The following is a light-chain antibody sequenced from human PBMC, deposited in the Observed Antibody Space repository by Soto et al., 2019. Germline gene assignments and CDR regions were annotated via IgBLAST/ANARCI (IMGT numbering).Light chain of an antibody. Sequence: DIKMTHPPSSLSASVGGRVTITCRASQGISIWIAWYQQKPGNAPKLMIYAASSLQSGVPSRFSGSGSGTHFTLTISSLQPEDVATYYCQQANTFPLTFGQGTRLEIK. J-gene: IGKJ5*01. CDR3: QQANTFPLT. CDR1: QGISIW. V-gene: IGKV1-12*01. CDR2: AAS.